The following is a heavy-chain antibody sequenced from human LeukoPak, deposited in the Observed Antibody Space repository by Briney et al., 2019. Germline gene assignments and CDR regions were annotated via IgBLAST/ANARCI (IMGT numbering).Heavy chain of an antibody. CDR2: INANSGTT. J-gene: IGHJ5*01. CDR1: GFTFSNNA. Sequence: PGGSLRLSCAASGFTFSNNAMSWLRQPPGKGLEWVSTINANSGTTSYAASVRGRFTISRDNSKNTLYLQLNTLRADDTATYYCAKPISGGLAVTADWFHPWGQGTLVVVSS. D-gene: IGHD6-19*01. V-gene: IGHV3-23*01. CDR3: AKPISGGLAVTADWFHP.